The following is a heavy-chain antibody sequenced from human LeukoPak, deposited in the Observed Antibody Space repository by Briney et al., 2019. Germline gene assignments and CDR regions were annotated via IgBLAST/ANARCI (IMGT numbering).Heavy chain of an antibody. D-gene: IGHD6-13*01. V-gene: IGHV3-64*02. CDR1: GFTFKDYI. CDR3: AREGAAPGTWNYFDK. Sequence: PGGSLRLSCAASGFTFKDYIMHWVRQAPGKGLQFVSAISGNGGSTYYVDSVKGRFRIYRDNSKNTLFLQMGSLRPEDTAVYYCAREGAAPGTWNYFDKWGQGTLVTVSS. J-gene: IGHJ4*02. CDR2: ISGNGGST.